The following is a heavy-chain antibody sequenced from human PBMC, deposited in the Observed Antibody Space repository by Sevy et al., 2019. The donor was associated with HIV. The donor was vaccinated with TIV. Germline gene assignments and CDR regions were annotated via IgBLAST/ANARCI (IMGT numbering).Heavy chain of an antibody. D-gene: IGHD3-3*01. J-gene: IGHJ5*02. V-gene: IGHV1-18*01. CDR3: ARNDSGVDSASSKREARWFDP. CDR1: GYTFTSHG. CDR2: INVDNGYP. Sequence: ASVKVSCKASGYTFTSHGITWVRQAPGQGLEWMGWINVDNGYPYYAQNFQGRVSMTTDTVTSTAYMELGSLRSDDTAVYFCARNDSGVDSASSKREARWFDPWGQGTLVTVSS.